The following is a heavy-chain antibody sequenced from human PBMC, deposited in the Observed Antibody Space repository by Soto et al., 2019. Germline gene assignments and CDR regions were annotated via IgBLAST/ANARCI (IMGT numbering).Heavy chain of an antibody. D-gene: IGHD2-2*02. J-gene: IGHJ2*01. V-gene: IGHV4-39*01. CDR3: AGDGIRDVRSVSAFLLNRSSDL. Sequence: QPPGKGLEWIGSIYYSGSTYYNPSLKSRVTISVDTSKNQFSLKLSSVTAADTAVYFRAGDGIRDVRSVSAFLLNRSSDL. CDR2: IYYSGST.